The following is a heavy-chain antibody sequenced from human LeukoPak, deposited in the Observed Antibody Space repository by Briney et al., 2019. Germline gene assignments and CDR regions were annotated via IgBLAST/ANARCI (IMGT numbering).Heavy chain of an antibody. D-gene: IGHD6-19*01. Sequence: ASVKVSCKASGGTFSSYAISWVRQAPGQGLEWMGWMNPNSGNTGYAQKFQGRVTITRNTSISTAYMELSSLRSEDTAVYYCARGLSSGWYNWFDPWGQGTLVTVSS. J-gene: IGHJ5*02. V-gene: IGHV1-8*03. CDR3: ARGLSSGWYNWFDP. CDR2: MNPNSGNT. CDR1: GGTFSSYA.